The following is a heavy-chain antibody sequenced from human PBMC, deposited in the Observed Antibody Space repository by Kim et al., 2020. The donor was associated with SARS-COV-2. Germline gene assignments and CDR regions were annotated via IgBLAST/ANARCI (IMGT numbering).Heavy chain of an antibody. J-gene: IGHJ1*01. Sequence: GGSLRLSCAASGFTFSTYNMNWVRQAPGKGLEWVSYISSSSSTIYYADSVKGRFTISRDNAKNSLFLLMNSLRAEDTAVYYCAREGFGEFGDVWGQGTLV. CDR1: GFTFSTYN. V-gene: IGHV3-48*04. CDR2: ISSSSSTI. D-gene: IGHD3-10*01. CDR3: AREGFGEFGDV.